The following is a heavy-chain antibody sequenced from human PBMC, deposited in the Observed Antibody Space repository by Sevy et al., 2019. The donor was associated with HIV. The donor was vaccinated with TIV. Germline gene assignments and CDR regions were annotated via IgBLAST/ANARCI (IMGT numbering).Heavy chain of an antibody. V-gene: IGHV4-59*08. CDR2: IYYSGSA. D-gene: IGHD5-12*01. J-gene: IGHJ6*03. CDR1: GGSISSYY. Sequence: SETLSLTCTVSGGSISSYYWSWIRQPPGKGLEWIGYIYYSGSANYNPALKSRVTISVDTSKNQFSLKLSSVTAADTAVYYCARLPGRLRFHYYYYMDVWGKGTTVTVSS. CDR3: ARLPGRLRFHYYYYMDV.